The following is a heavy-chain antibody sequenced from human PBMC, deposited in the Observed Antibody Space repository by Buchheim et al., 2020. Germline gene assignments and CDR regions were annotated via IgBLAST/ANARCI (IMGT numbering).Heavy chain of an antibody. J-gene: IGHJ6*02. V-gene: IGHV1-2*04. CDR1: GYTFTGYY. D-gene: IGHD2-2*01. Sequence: QVQLEQSGGEMKKPGASVKVSCKASGYTFTGYYMHWVRQAPGQGLEWMGWINPNSGGTNYAQKFQGWVTMTRDTSTSTAYMELSRLRSDDTAVYYCAREPVSCSSTSCYYYYGMDVWGQGTT. CDR2: INPNSGGT. CDR3: AREPVSCSSTSCYYYYGMDV.